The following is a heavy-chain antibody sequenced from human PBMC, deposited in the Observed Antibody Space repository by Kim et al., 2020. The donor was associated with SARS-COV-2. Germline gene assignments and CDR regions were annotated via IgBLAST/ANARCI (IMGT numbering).Heavy chain of an antibody. D-gene: IGHD6-6*01. Sequence: KDYALSVTRRITINPDTSKIQCSLQLNSVTPEDTAVYYCARDSVRHFDYWGQGTLVTVSS. CDR3: ARDSVRHFDY. CDR2: K. J-gene: IGHJ4*01. V-gene: IGHV6-1*01.